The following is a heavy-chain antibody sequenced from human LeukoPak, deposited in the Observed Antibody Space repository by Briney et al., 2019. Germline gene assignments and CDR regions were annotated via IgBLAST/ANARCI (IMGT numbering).Heavy chain of an antibody. J-gene: IGHJ4*02. Sequence: GGSLRLSCAASGFTFSSYSMNWVRQAPGRGLEWVSSIRFTGSYIYYADSVKGRLTISRDDAKNLLSLQMISLRVEDTAVYYCAKAVGSSWLYYFDYWGQGTLVTVSS. CDR2: IRFTGSYI. CDR1: GFTFSSYS. CDR3: AKAVGSSWLYYFDY. D-gene: IGHD6-13*01. V-gene: IGHV3-21*01.